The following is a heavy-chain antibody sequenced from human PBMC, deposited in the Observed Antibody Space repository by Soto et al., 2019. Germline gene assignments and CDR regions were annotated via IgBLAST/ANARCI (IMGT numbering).Heavy chain of an antibody. D-gene: IGHD1-20*01. CDR2: TGATGRTT. J-gene: IGHJ4*02. V-gene: IGHV3-23*01. Sequence: GGSLRLSCAASGFNFNIYAMAWVRQAPGKGLEWVSTTGATGRTTYYADSVKGRFTVSRDNSKNTLDLQMSNLRAEDTAVYYCATVHNTSRSFDYWGQGTLVTVSS. CDR3: ATVHNTSRSFDY. CDR1: GFNFNIYA.